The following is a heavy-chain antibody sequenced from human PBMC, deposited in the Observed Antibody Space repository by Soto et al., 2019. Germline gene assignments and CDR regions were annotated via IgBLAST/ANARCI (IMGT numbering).Heavy chain of an antibody. Sequence: PSETLSLTCAVSGTSVSGANWWGWVRQPPGKGLEWIGEIHSSGNTDYNPSLKSRVTISKDMSKNEFSLKLTSVTAADTAVYYCAMEYCSSTSCYRDYWGQGTLVTVSS. V-gene: IGHV4-4*02. CDR2: IHSSGNT. J-gene: IGHJ4*02. D-gene: IGHD2-2*02. CDR1: GTSVSGANW. CDR3: AMEYCSSTSCYRDY.